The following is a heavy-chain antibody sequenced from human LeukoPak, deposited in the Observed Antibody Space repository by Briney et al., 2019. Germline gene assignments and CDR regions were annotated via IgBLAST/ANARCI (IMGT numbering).Heavy chain of an antibody. J-gene: IGHJ4*02. V-gene: IGHV3-21*01. CDR1: GFTFSSYS. Sequence: PGGSLRLSCAASGFTFSSYSMNWVRQAPGKGLEWVSSISSSSSYIYYADSVKGRFTISRDNAKNSLYLQMNSLRAEDTAVYYCARAYYDILTGLSCYFDYWGQGTLVTVSS. CDR2: ISSSSSYI. D-gene: IGHD3-9*01. CDR3: ARAYYDILTGLSCYFDY.